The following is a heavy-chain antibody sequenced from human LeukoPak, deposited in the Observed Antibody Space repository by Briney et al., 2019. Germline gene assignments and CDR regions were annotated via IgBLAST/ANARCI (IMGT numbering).Heavy chain of an antibody. Sequence: PGRSLRLSCAASGFTFSDYATNWVRQAPGQGLEWVSGISWNSGSIDYADSVKGRFTISRDNAKNSMYLQMNSLRAEDMALYYCAKGARDQLLNGDAFDIWGQGTMVTVSS. CDR3: AKGARDQLLNGDAFDI. CDR1: GFTFSDYA. V-gene: IGHV3-9*03. CDR2: ISWNSGSI. D-gene: IGHD2-2*01. J-gene: IGHJ3*02.